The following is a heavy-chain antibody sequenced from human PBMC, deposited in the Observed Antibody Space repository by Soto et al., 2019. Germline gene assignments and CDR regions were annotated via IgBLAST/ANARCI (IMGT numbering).Heavy chain of an antibody. Sequence: GGSLRLSCAASGFTFSSYAMSWVRQAPGKGLEWVSTIGNSGTTYYADSVKGRFTISRDNPKNTLYLQMNSLRAEDTAVYYCAKGGSSGSVWVFEYWGQGTLVTVSS. CDR1: GFTFSSYA. V-gene: IGHV3-23*01. J-gene: IGHJ4*02. D-gene: IGHD3-22*01. CDR3: AKGGSSGSVWVFEY. CDR2: IGNSGTT.